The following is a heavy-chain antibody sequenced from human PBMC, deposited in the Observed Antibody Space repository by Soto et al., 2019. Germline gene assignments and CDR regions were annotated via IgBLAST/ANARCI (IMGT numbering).Heavy chain of an antibody. Sequence: PSETLSLTCTVSGGSISSRSYYWGWIRQPPGKGLEWIGSIYYSGSTYYNPSLKSRVTISVDTSKNQFSLKLSSVTASDTAVYYCARPGGSGSYYYYSYGMDVWGQGTTVNVSS. J-gene: IGHJ6*02. CDR1: GGSISSRSYY. V-gene: IGHV4-39*01. D-gene: IGHD3-10*01. CDR3: ARPGGSGSYYYYSYGMDV. CDR2: IYYSGST.